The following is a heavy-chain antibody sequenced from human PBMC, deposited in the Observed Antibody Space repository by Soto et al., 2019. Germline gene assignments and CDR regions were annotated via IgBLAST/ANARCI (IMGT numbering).Heavy chain of an antibody. CDR2: YSGSA. J-gene: IGHJ4*02. V-gene: IGHV4-30-4*05. CDR3: ARATYYSDTGGSPPLDY. Sequence: YSGSANYNPSLKSRVTISVDTSRNQLSLKLNSVTAADTAVYFCARATYYSDTGGSPPLDYWGQGTLVTVSS. D-gene: IGHD3-22*01.